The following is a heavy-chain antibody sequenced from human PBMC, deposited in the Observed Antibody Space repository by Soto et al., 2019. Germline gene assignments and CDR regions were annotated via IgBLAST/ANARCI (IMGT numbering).Heavy chain of an antibody. Sequence: QVQLVQSGAEVKKPGASVKVSCKASGYTFTNYGINWVRQAPGQGLEWLDCVSAYNGERRYAHGVQARVIMTTDTTTTTAYMELRSLRSDATAVYYYSRGTSITASGDYWGQGTLVTVSS. J-gene: IGHJ4*01. D-gene: IGHD6-6*01. CDR2: VSAYNGER. CDR1: GYTFTNYG. CDR3: SRGTSITASGDY. V-gene: IGHV1-18*01.